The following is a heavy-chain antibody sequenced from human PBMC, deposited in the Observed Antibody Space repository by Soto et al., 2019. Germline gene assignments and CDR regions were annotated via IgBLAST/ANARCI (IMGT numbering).Heavy chain of an antibody. CDR3: ARTGYSSSWENWFDP. D-gene: IGHD6-13*01. CDR2: ISAYNGNT. Sequence: ASVKGSCKASGYTFTSYGISWVRQAPGQGLEWMGWISAYNGNTNYAQKLQGRVTMTTDTSTSTAYMELRSLRSDDTAVYYCARTGYSSSWENWFDPWGQGTLVTVSS. J-gene: IGHJ5*02. CDR1: GYTFTSYG. V-gene: IGHV1-18*01.